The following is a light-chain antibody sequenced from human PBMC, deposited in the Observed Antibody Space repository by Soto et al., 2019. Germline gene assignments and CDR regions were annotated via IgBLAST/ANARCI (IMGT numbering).Light chain of an antibody. CDR1: QSVSSN. Sequence: EIVMTQSPATLSVSPGERATLSCRASQSVSSNLAWYQQKPGQAPWLLIYGASTRATGLPARFSGSGSGTDFTLTISSLQSEDFAVYYCQQYNTWPPITFGQGTRLEIK. CDR2: GAS. CDR3: QQYNTWPPIT. V-gene: IGKV3-15*01. J-gene: IGKJ5*01.